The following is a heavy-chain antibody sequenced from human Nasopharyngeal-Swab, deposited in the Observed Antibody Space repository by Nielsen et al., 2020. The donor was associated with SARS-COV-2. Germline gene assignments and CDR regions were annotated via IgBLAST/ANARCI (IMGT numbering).Heavy chain of an antibody. V-gene: IGHV3-74*01. Sequence: GGSLRLSCAASGFTFSSYWMHWVRQAPGKGLVSVSRINSDGDTTSYADSVKGRFTISRDNAKNKLYLQMSGLRGEDTAVYYCAKGRVGATPYYLDYWGQGTLVTVSS. CDR1: GFTFSSYW. J-gene: IGHJ4*02. D-gene: IGHD1-26*01. CDR2: INSDGDTT. CDR3: AKGRVGATPYYLDY.